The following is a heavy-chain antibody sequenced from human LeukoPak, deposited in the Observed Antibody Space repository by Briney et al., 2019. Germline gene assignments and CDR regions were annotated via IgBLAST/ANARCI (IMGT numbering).Heavy chain of an antibody. CDR1: GFIFSNGW. J-gene: IGHJ6*04. CDR2: IKSRTDGGTT. D-gene: IGHD2-2*01. CDR3: TTVYCSSTSCCSPRMDV. V-gene: IGHV3-15*01. Sequence: GGSLRLSCAASGFIFSNGWMSWVRQAPGKGLEWVGRIKSRTDGGTTDYAAPVKGRFIISRDDSKNTLYLQMNSLKTEDTAVYYCTTVYCSSTSCCSPRMDVWGKGTTVTVSS.